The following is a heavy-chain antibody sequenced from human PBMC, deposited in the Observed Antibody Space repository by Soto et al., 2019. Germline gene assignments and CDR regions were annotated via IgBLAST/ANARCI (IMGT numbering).Heavy chain of an antibody. J-gene: IGHJ4*02. CDR2: INHSGST. CDR3: ARVPRETGTTYCYFDY. CDR1: GGSFSGYY. Sequence: QVQLQQWGAGLLKPSETLSLTCAVYGGSFSGYYWSWIRQPPGKGLEWIGEINHSGSTNYNPSLKSRVTISVDTSKNQFSLKLSSVTAADTAVYYCARVPRETGTTYCYFDYWGQGTLVTVSS. D-gene: IGHD1-7*01. V-gene: IGHV4-34*01.